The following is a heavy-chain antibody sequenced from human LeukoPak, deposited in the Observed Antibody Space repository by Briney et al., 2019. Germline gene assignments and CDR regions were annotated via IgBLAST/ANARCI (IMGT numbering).Heavy chain of an antibody. J-gene: IGHJ6*04. CDR3: AKTPRNYPPGHLVV. D-gene: IGHD1-7*01. V-gene: IGHV3-30*02. Sequence: GGSLRLSCAASGFTFSSYGIHWVRQAPGKGLEWVAFIRYDGSNKYYTDSVKGRFTISRDTSKNTSYLQMNSLRLEDTALYYCAKTPRNYPPGHLVVWGKGTTVTIPS. CDR1: GFTFSSYG. CDR2: IRYDGSNK.